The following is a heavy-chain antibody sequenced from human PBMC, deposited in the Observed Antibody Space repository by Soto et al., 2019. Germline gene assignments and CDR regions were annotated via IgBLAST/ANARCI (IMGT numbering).Heavy chain of an antibody. Sequence: QVQLVESGGGVVQPGRSLRLSCAASGFTFSSYGMHWVRQAPGKGLEWVAVIWYDGSNKYYADSVKGRFTISRDNSKNTLYLQMNSLRAEDPAVYYCARDSRLNYDFWSGYFDYWGQGTLVTVSS. D-gene: IGHD3-3*01. CDR3: ARDSRLNYDFWSGYFDY. CDR2: IWYDGSNK. J-gene: IGHJ4*02. V-gene: IGHV3-33*01. CDR1: GFTFSSYG.